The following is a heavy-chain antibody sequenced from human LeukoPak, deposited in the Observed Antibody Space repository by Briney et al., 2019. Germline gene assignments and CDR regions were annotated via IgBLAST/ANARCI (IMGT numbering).Heavy chain of an antibody. V-gene: IGHV4-39*07. CDR3: ARVHLGRTDDFWSRSGAFDI. CDR1: GGSISSSSYY. Sequence: SEIPSLTCTVSGGSISSSSYYWGWIRQPPGKGLEWIGSIYYSGSTYYNPSLKSRVTVSVDTSKNQFSLKLSSVTAADTAVYYCARVHLGRTDDFWSRSGAFDIWGQGTMVTVSS. CDR2: IYYSGST. J-gene: IGHJ3*02. D-gene: IGHD3-3*01.